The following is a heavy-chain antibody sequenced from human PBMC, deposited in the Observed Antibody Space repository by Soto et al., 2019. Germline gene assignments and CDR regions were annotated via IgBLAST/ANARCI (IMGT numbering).Heavy chain of an antibody. CDR3: ARVRSTDDAFDI. J-gene: IGHJ3*02. V-gene: IGHV3-13*01. CDR1: GFTFSSYD. CDR2: IGTAGDT. Sequence: QRGGSLRLSCAASGFTFSSYDMHWVRQATGKGLEWVSAIGTAGDTYYPGSVKGRFTISRENAKNSLYLQMNSLRAGDTAVYYCARVRSTDDAFDIWGQGTMVTVSS. D-gene: IGHD3-10*01.